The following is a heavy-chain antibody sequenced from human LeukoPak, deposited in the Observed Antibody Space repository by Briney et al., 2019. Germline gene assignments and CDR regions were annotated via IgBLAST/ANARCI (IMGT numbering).Heavy chain of an antibody. CDR3: ARASRWKGTRNY. D-gene: IGHD4-23*01. J-gene: IGHJ4*02. CDR1: GFTVSSNY. V-gene: IGHV3-48*01. CDR2: ISSSSSTI. Sequence: PGGSLRLSCAASGFTVSSNYMSWARQAPGKGLEWVSYISSSSSTIYYADSVKGRFTISRDNAKNSLYLQMNSLRAEDTAVYYCARASRWKGTRNYWGQGTLVTVSS.